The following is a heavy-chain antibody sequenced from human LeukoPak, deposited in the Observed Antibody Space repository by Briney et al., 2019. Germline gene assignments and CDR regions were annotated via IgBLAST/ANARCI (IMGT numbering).Heavy chain of an antibody. J-gene: IGHJ4*02. D-gene: IGHD6-19*01. Sequence: PSETLSLTCTISGYSISRGYYWGWIRQPPGKGLEWIGSIYHSGSTYYNPSLRSRVTISLDTSENQFSLKLSSVTAADTAVYYCARDLYSGGWGFFDYWGQGTLVTVSS. CDR1: GYSISRGYY. CDR3: ARDLYSGGWGFFDY. V-gene: IGHV4-38-2*02. CDR2: IYHSGST.